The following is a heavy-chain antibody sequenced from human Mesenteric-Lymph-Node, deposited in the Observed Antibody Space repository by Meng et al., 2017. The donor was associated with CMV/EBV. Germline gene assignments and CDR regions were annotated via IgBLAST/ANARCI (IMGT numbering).Heavy chain of an antibody. Sequence: GGSLRLSCAASGFTFSSYGMHWVRQAPGKGLEWVAFIRYDGSNKYYADSVKGRFTISRDNSKNTLYLKMNSLRAEDTAVYYCAKSIRRARTGTSGMDVWGQGTTVTVSS. V-gene: IGHV3-30*02. D-gene: IGHD1-7*01. J-gene: IGHJ6*02. CDR1: GFTFSSYG. CDR2: IRYDGSNK. CDR3: AKSIRRARTGTSGMDV.